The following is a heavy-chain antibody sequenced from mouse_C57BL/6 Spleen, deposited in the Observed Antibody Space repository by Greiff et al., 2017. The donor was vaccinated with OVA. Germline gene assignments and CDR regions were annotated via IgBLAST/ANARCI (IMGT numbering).Heavy chain of an antibody. CDR3: ARRHGSSYVGYVDV. CDR2: IHPNSGST. CDR1: GYTFTSYW. D-gene: IGHD1-1*01. V-gene: IGHV1-64*01. Sequence: VQLQQPGAELVKPGASVKLSCKASGYTFTSYWMHWVKQRPGQGLEWIGMIHPNSGSTNYNEKFKSKATLTVDKSSSTAYMQLSSLTSEDSAVYYCARRHGSSYVGYVDVWGTGTTVTVSS. J-gene: IGHJ1*03.